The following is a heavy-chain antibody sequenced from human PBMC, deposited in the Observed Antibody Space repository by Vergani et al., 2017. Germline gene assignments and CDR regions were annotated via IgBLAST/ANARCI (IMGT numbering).Heavy chain of an antibody. J-gene: IGHJ4*02. CDR2: ISSSGSTI. CDR1: GFTFSSYE. CDR3: ASGGRNYYGSGSFDLDY. Sequence: EVQLVESGGGLVQPGGSLRLSCAASGFTFSSYEMNWVRQAPGKGLEWVSYISSSGSTIYYADSGKGLFTISRDNDKNSLYLQMNSLRAEDVSVYYCASGGRNYYGSGSFDLDYWGQGTLVTVSS. D-gene: IGHD3-10*01. V-gene: IGHV3-48*03.